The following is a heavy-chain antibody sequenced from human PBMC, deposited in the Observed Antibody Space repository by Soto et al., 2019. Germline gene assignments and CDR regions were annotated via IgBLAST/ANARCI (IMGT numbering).Heavy chain of an antibody. D-gene: IGHD3-3*01. J-gene: IGHJ6*02. V-gene: IGHV1-3*01. CDR1: GYTFTSYA. CDR3: ARGGDFWSGYYLIYGMDV. CDR2: INAGNGNT. Sequence: GASVKVSCKASGYTFTSYAMHWVRQAPGQRLEWMGWINAGNGNTKYSQKFQGRVTITRDTSASTAYMELSSLRSEDTAVYYCARGGDFWSGYYLIYGMDVWGQGTTVTVSS.